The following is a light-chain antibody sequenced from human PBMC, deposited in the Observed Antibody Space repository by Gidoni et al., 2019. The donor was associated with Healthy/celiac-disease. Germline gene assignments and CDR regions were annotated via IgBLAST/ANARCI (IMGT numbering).Light chain of an antibody. V-gene: IGKV3-11*01. CDR2: DAS. J-gene: IGKJ3*01. CDR1: QSGSSY. CDR3: QQRSNWPPFT. Sequence: VLTQSPATLSLSPRERATLSCRASQSGSSYLAWYHQKPGQAPRLIIDDASSRAPGIPARCSGRGAGTYFTLTISSQEAEDFAVYYRQQRSNWPPFTFGPGTKVDIK.